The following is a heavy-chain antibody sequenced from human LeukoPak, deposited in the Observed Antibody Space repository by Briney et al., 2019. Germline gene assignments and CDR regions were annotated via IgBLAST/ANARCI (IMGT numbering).Heavy chain of an antibody. CDR2: INPNSGAT. CDR3: ARDYYGSGSYSGDY. J-gene: IGHJ4*02. V-gene: IGHV1-2*02. Sequence: ASVTVSCKASGYTFTGYDIHWVRQAPGQGLQWMGWINPNSGATNYAQEFQGRVTMTRDTSIGTAHMELSRLRSDDTAVYYCARDYYGSGSYSGDYWGQGTLVTVSS. D-gene: IGHD3-10*01. CDR1: GYTFTGYD.